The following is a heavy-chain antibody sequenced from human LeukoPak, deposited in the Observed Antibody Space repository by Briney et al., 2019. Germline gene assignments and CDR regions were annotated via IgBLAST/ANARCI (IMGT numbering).Heavy chain of an antibody. V-gene: IGHV4-59*01. CDR3: ASHSGSGYSDY. J-gene: IGHJ4*02. CDR2: TYYSGNT. CDR1: GDSITSFY. Sequence: SETLSLTCSVSGDSITSFYWSWIRQFPGKGLEWIGYTYYSGNTKTDYNPSLKSRVTISVDTSKSQVSLKLRSVTTADTAIYYCASHSGSGYSDYWGQGTLVTVSS. D-gene: IGHD3-22*01.